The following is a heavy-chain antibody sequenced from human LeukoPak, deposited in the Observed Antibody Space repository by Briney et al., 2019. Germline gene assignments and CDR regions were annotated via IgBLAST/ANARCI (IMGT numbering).Heavy chain of an antibody. CDR2: ISGAGGSP. CDR1: RLTFDDYA. J-gene: IGHJ6*02. V-gene: IGHV3-43*02. CDR3: AKDMRGGQRITMVRVVMVGYYYYGMDV. D-gene: IGHD3-10*01. Sequence: PVGSLRLSCAPSRLTFDDYAIRWVPPAPRRGLEWVSRISGAGGSPYSAESVRARFTSSRDNRKYSLYLQMNSLRSDDTALYYCAKDMRGGQRITMVRVVMVGYYYYGMDVWGQGTTVTVSS.